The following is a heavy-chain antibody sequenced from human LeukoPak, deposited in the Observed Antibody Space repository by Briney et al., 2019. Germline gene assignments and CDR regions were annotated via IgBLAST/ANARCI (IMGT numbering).Heavy chain of an antibody. CDR1: GFTFSSYS. V-gene: IGHV3-48*01. Sequence: GGSLRLSCAASGFTFSSYSMNWVRQAPGKGLEWVSYISSSSSTIYYADSVKGRFTISRDNAKNSLYLQMNSLRAEDTAVYYCAKERGSDFWSGYYSYYMDVWGKGTTVTVSS. J-gene: IGHJ6*03. D-gene: IGHD3-3*01. CDR3: AKERGSDFWSGYYSYYMDV. CDR2: ISSSSSTI.